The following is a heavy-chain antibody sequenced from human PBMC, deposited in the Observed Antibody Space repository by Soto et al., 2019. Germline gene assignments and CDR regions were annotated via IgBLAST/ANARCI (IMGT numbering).Heavy chain of an antibody. V-gene: IGHV3-23*01. J-gene: IGHJ2*01. CDR2: ISGSGGST. CDR3: ARSPDIVVVVAATDWYFDL. CDR1: GFTFSSYA. Sequence: EVQLLESGGGLVQPGGSLRLSCAASGFTFSSYAMSWVRQAPGKGLEWVSAISGSGGSTYYADSVKGRFTISRDNSKNTLYLQMTSLRAEDTAVYYCARSPDIVVVVAATDWYFDLWGRGTLVTVSS. D-gene: IGHD2-15*01.